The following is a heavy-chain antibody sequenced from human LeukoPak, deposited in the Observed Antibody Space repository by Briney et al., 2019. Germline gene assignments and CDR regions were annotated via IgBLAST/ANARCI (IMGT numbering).Heavy chain of an antibody. CDR3: ARDRPDILLWFGEPPYNWFDP. V-gene: IGHV4-39*07. J-gene: IGHJ5*02. CDR2: IYYSGST. D-gene: IGHD3-10*01. CDR1: GGSISSSSYY. Sequence: PSETLSLTCTVSGGSISSSSYYWGWIRQPPGKGLEWIGSIYYSGSTYYNPSLKSRVTISVDTSKNQFSLKLSSVTAADTAVYYCARDRPDILLWFGEPPYNWFDPWGQGTLVTVSS.